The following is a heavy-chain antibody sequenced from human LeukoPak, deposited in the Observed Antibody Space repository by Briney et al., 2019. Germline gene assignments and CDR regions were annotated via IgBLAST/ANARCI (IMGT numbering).Heavy chain of an antibody. D-gene: IGHD1-1*01. J-gene: IGHJ2*01. V-gene: IGHV4-34*09. CDR2: INHSGST. CDR3: ARDHGIGIPKWYFDL. Sequence: PSETLSLTCAVYGGSFSGYYWSWIRQPPGKGLEWIGEINHSGSTNYNPSLKSRVTIAGDTSKNQISLKLTSVTAADTAVYFCARDHGIGIPKWYFDLWGRGTLVTVSS. CDR1: GGSFSGYY.